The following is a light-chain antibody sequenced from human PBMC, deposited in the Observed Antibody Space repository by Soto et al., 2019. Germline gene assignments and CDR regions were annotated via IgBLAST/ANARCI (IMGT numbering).Light chain of an antibody. J-gene: IGKJ2*01. Sequence: EIVLTQSTATLSLSPGERATLSCRASQSVSSYLAWYQQKPGQAPRLLIYDASNRATGIPARFSCSGSGTDFTLTISSLEPEDFAVYYCQQRSNWPPYTFGQGTKLEIK. CDR1: QSVSSY. CDR2: DAS. CDR3: QQRSNWPPYT. V-gene: IGKV3-11*01.